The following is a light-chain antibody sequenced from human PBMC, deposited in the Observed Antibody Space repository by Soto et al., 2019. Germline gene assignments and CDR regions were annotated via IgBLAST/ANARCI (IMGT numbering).Light chain of an antibody. CDR1: SSNIGSNP. Sequence: QSVLTQPPSASGTPGQRVTISCSGSSSNIGSNPVNWYQQLPGTAPKLLIYSNNQRPSGVPDRFSGSKSGTSASLAISGLQSEDEADYSCATWDDSLNGVVFGGGTKVTVL. CDR3: ATWDDSLNGVV. V-gene: IGLV1-44*01. CDR2: SNN. J-gene: IGLJ2*01.